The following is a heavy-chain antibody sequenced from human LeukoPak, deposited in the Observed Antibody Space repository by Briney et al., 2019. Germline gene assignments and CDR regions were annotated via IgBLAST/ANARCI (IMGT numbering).Heavy chain of an antibody. Sequence: ASVKVSCKASGYTFTSYGISWVRQAPGQGLEWMEWINTNTGNPTYAQGFTGRFVFSLDTSVSTAYLQISSLKAEDTAVYYCARGRNILTGYSHWFDSWGQGTLVTVSS. J-gene: IGHJ5*01. CDR2: INTNTGNP. D-gene: IGHD3-9*01. CDR1: GYTFTSYG. CDR3: ARGRNILTGYSHWFDS. V-gene: IGHV7-4-1*02.